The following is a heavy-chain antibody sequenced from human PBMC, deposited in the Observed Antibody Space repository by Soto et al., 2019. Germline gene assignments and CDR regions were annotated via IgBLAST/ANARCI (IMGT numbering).Heavy chain of an antibody. CDR2: INAGNGNT. D-gene: IGHD4-17*01. V-gene: IGHV1-3*01. CDR1: GYTFTSYA. J-gene: IGHJ3*02. CDR3: ARDQIYGDSDAFDI. Sequence: GASVKVSCKASGYTFTSYAMHWVRQAPGQRLEWMGWINAGNGNTKYSQKFQGRVTITRDTSASTAYMELSSLRSEDTAVYYCARDQIYGDSDAFDIWGQGTMVTVSS.